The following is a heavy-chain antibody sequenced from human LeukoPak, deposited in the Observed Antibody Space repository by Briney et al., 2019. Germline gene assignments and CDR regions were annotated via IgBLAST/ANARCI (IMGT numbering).Heavy chain of an antibody. Sequence: PGASLRLSCAASGFTFSSYAMSWVRQAPGKGLEWVSAISGSGGSTYYADSVKGRFTISRDNSKNTLYLQMNSLRAEDTAVYYCGKGPYDYVWGSYRYIDYWGQGTLVTASS. CDR2: ISGSGGST. CDR3: GKGPYDYVWGSYRYIDY. D-gene: IGHD3-16*02. CDR1: GFTFSSYA. J-gene: IGHJ4*02. V-gene: IGHV3-23*01.